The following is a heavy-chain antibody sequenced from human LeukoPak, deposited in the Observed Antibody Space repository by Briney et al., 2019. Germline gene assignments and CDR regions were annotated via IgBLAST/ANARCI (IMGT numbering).Heavy chain of an antibody. CDR1: GFTFRNAW. CDR3: TTVKLGRFDP. D-gene: IGHD1-26*01. CDR2: MKSKTDGGTT. J-gene: IGHJ5*02. Sequence: PAGSLRLSCAASGFTFRNAWMSWVRQGPGNGLEWVGRMKSKTDGGTTDYAAPVKGRFTISRDDSNNTLYLQMNSLKTEDTAVYYCTTVKLGRFDPWGQGTLVTVSS. V-gene: IGHV3-15*01.